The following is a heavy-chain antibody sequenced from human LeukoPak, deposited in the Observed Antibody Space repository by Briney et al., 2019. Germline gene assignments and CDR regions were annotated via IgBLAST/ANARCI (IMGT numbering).Heavy chain of an antibody. J-gene: IGHJ3*02. Sequence: ASVKVSCKASAGTFSSYDISWVRQAPGQGLEWMGRIIPIFGTANYAQKFQGRVTITTDESTSTAYMELSSLRSEDTAVYYCARVVVVASYAFDIWGQGTMVTVSS. D-gene: IGHD2-15*01. CDR1: AGTFSSYD. V-gene: IGHV1-69*05. CDR3: ARVVVVASYAFDI. CDR2: IIPIFGTA.